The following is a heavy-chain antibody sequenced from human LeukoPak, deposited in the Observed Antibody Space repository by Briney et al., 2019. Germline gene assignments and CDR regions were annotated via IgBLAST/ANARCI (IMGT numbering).Heavy chain of an antibody. CDR2: INPNSGGT. Sequence: ASVKVSCKASGYTFPGYYMHWVRQAPGQGLEWMGWINPNSGGTNYAQKFQGRVTMTRDTSISTAYMELGRLRSDGTAVYYCARDLSTSATWEFDYWGQGTLVTVSS. D-gene: IGHD6-25*01. J-gene: IGHJ4*02. CDR3: ARDLSTSATWEFDY. V-gene: IGHV1-2*02. CDR1: GYTFPGYY.